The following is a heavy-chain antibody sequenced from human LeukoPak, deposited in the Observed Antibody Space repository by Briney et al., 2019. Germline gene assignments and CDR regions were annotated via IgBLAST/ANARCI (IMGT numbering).Heavy chain of an antibody. CDR2: IHYSGST. J-gene: IGHJ4*02. CDR3: ARVSSSSWYSNY. Sequence: SETLSLTCTVSGGSISSYYWSWIRQPPGKGLEWIGYIHYSGSTYYNPSLTSRVTISIDTSKNQFSLRLSSVTAADTAVYYCARVSSSSWYSNYWGQGTLVTVSS. V-gene: IGHV4-59*01. D-gene: IGHD6-13*01. CDR1: GGSISSYY.